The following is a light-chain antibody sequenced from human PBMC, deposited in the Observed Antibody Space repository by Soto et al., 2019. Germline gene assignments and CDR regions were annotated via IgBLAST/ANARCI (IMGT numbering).Light chain of an antibody. J-gene: IGKJ5*01. CDR2: GAS. CDR1: QRIFSSY. CDR3: QQYAHSTPIS. Sequence: EIALTQSPGTLSFSPGERATLSCRAIQRIFSSYLAWYQQKPGQAPRLLIYGASIRATGIPDRFSGSGSATDFTLTISRVEPEDFAVYYCQQYAHSTPISFGQGTRLEIK. V-gene: IGKV3-20*01.